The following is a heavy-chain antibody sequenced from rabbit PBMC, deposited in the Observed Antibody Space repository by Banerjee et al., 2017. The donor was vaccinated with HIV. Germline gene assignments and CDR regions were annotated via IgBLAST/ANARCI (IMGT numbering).Heavy chain of an antibody. CDR1: GFSFSSSVY. D-gene: IGHD2-1*01. CDR2: IYVGSSGFT. CDR3: ARGTDDVDYSLNL. Sequence: QSLEESGGDLVKPGASLTLTCTASGFSFSSSVYMCWVRQAPGKGLEWIACIYVGSSGFTYYASWATGRFTISKTSSTTVTLQMTSLTAADTATYFCARGTDDVDYSLNLWGPGTLVTVS. V-gene: IGHV1S40*01. J-gene: IGHJ4*01.